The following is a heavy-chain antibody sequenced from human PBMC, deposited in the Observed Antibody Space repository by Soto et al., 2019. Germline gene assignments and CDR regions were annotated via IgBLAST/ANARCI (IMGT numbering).Heavy chain of an antibody. CDR2: ISRGSSVI. CDR3: AKVTDGDYIGACDD. Sequence: EVQLLESGGGLVQPGGSLRLSCVASGFDFSNYAVTWVRQAQGKGLEWVSSISRGSSVIYYADSVKGRFLISGDKSKNTLYLPMNRRMAEVPAIFFRAKVTDGDYIGACDDWGQGNVVTVSS. D-gene: IGHD4-17*01. J-gene: IGHJ4*02. V-gene: IGHV3-23*01. CDR1: GFDFSNYA.